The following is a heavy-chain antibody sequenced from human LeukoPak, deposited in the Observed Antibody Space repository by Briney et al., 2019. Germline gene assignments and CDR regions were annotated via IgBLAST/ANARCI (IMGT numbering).Heavy chain of an antibody. J-gene: IGHJ4*02. CDR2: IGTAGDT. D-gene: IGHD6-13*01. V-gene: IGHV3-13*01. Sequence: GGSLRLSCAASGFTFSSYDMHWVRQATGKGLEWVSAIGTAGDTYYPGSVKGRFTISRDNSKNTLYLEVNSLRADDTAIYYCAKNPTHAAAGIYFDCWGQGTLVTVSS. CDR3: AKNPTHAAAGIYFDC. CDR1: GFTFSSYD.